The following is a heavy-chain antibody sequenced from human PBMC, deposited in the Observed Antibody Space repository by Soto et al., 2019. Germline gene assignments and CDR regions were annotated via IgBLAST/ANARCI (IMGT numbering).Heavy chain of an antibody. Sequence: SETLSLTCTVSCGSISSYYWSWIRHPPGKGLEWIGDIYYSGSTNYNPSLKSRVTISVDTSNTQCSLKLSSVTAADTAVYYSARRDGDCFVYSGQGTLVTVSS. CDR2: IYYSGST. J-gene: IGHJ4*02. D-gene: IGHD4-17*01. CDR1: CGSISSYY. CDR3: ARRDGDCFVY. V-gene: IGHV4-59*08.